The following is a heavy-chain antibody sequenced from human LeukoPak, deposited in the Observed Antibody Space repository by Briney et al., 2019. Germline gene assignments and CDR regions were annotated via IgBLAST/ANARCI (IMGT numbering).Heavy chain of an antibody. V-gene: IGHV3-23*01. CDR1: GFTFSSYA. Sequence: GGSLRLSCAASGFTFSSYAMSWVRQAPGKGLEWVSAISGSGGSTYYADSVKGRFTISRDNSKNTLYLQMNSLRAEDTAVYYCARLGYCSSTSCYTAGYFDYWGQGTLVTVSS. D-gene: IGHD2-2*02. CDR2: ISGSGGST. J-gene: IGHJ4*02. CDR3: ARLGYCSSTSCYTAGYFDY.